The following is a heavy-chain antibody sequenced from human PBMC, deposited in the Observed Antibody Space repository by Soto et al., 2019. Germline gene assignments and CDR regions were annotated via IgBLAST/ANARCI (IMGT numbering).Heavy chain of an antibody. CDR3: AHRVLRTVFGLVTTTAIYFDF. V-gene: IGHV2-5*02. CDR1: GFSLTTSGVG. CDR2: IYWDDDK. D-gene: IGHD3-3*01. J-gene: IGHJ4*02. Sequence: QITLNESGPPVVRPTETFTLTCSVSGFSLTTSGVGVGWIRQSPGKAPEWLALIYWDDDKRYSASLKSRLTITKATSKNQVVLTVSDLDPTDTATYYCAHRVLRTVFGLVTTTAIYFDFWGQGTPVAVSS.